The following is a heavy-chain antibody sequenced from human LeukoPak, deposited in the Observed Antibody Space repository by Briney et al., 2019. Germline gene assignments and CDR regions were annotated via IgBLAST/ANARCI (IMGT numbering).Heavy chain of an antibody. J-gene: IGHJ4*02. V-gene: IGHV3-48*01. CDR1: GFTFSSYS. D-gene: IGHD4-23*01. CDR2: ISSSSSTI. Sequence: GGSLGLSCAASGFTFSSYSMNWVRQAPGKGLEWVSYISSSSSTIYYADSVKGRFTISRDNAKNSLYLQMNSLRAEDTAVYYCARSHRNSFDYWGQGTLVTVSS. CDR3: ARSHRNSFDY.